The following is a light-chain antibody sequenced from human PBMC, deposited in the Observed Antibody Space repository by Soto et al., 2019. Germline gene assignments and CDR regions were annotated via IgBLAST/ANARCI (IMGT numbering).Light chain of an antibody. V-gene: IGLV2-23*01. CDR2: EGS. CDR1: YSDVGSYNL. J-gene: IGLJ1*01. CDR3: CTFAGSRPLYV. Sequence: QSALTQPASVSGSPGQSITISCTGTYSDVGSYNLVSWYQHHPGKAPQLIIYEGSKRPSGVSNRFSGSKAGITASLTVSGLPAEDEADYYCCTFAGSRPLYVLGTGTKVTVL.